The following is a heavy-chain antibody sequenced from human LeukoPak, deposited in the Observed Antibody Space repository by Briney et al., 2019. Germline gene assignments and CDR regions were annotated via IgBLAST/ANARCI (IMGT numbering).Heavy chain of an antibody. CDR1: GGSISSGSYY. CDR2: IYTSGST. CDR3: ARLTLRRDIVVVWWFDP. Sequence: SETLSLTCTVSGGSISSGSYYWSWIRQPAGKGLEWVGRIYTSGSTNYNPSLKSRVTISVDTSKNQFSLKLSSVTAADTAVYYCARLTLRRDIVVVWWFDPWGQGTLVTVSS. D-gene: IGHD2-2*01. V-gene: IGHV4-61*02. J-gene: IGHJ5*02.